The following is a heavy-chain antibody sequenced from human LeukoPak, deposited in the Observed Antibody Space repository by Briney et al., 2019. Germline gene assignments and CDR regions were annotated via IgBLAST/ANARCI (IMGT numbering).Heavy chain of an antibody. J-gene: IGHJ4*02. CDR3: AKGRGPGGIARHYIDY. Sequence: PGGSLRLSCAASRFTFRDYAMNWVRPAPGKGLEWVSSISGSSGNTYYTGSVKGRFTISRDNSKSTLYLQMNSLRAEDTAVYYCAKGRGPGGIARHYIDYWGQGTLVIVSS. V-gene: IGHV3-23*01. D-gene: IGHD2-21*01. CDR1: RFTFRDYA. CDR2: ISGSSGNT.